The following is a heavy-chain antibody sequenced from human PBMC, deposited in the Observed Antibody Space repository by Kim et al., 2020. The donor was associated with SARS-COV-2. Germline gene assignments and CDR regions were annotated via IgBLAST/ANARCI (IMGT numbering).Heavy chain of an antibody. J-gene: IGHJ4*02. CDR1: GGSFSGYY. V-gene: IGHV4-34*01. CDR2: INHSGST. D-gene: IGHD3-3*01. CDR3: ARFLGAIFGVVIPYYFDY. Sequence: SETLSLTCAVYGGSFSGYYWSWIRQPPGKGLEWIGEINHSGSTNYNPSLKSRVTISVDTSKNQFSLKLSSVTAADTAVYYCARFLGAIFGVVIPYYFDYWGQGTLVTVSS.